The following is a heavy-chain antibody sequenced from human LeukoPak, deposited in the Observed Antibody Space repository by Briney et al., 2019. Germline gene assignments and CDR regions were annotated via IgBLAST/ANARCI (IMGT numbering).Heavy chain of an antibody. J-gene: IGHJ4*02. CDR2: ISPDGRNI. CDR1: GFTLSDYW. Sequence: GGSLRLSCTASGFTLSDYWMNWVRQVPGKGPVWVSHISPDGRNIAYADSVKGRFTISRDSAKNTLYLQMNSLRVEDTAVYYCVRDGGGTTPYDCWGQGSLVTVSS. CDR3: VRDGGGTTPYDC. D-gene: IGHD1-7*01. V-gene: IGHV3-74*01.